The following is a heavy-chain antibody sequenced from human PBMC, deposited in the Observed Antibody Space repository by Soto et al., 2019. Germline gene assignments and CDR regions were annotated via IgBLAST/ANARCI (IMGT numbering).Heavy chain of an antibody. CDR3: ARGVRYFDY. D-gene: IGHD3-10*01. Sequence: SETLSLTCTVSGGSISRYYWSWIRHPPGNGLEWIGYIYYSGSTNYNPSLKSRVTISVDTSKNQFSLKLSSVTAADTAVYYCARGVRYFDYWGQGTLVTVSS. V-gene: IGHV4-59*01. J-gene: IGHJ4*02. CDR2: IYYSGST. CDR1: GGSISRYY.